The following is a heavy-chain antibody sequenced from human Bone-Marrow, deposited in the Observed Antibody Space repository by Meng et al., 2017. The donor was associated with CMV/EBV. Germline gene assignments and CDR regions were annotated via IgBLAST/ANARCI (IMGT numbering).Heavy chain of an antibody. CDR2: ISSSSSTI. J-gene: IGHJ6*02. CDR3: ARGVPGGIAAAGTHLRYYYYGVDV. Sequence: GGSLRLSCAASGFTFSNYSMNWVRQAPGKGLEWVSYISSSSSTIYYADSVKGRFTISRDNAKNSLYLQMNSLRAEDTAVYYCARGVPGGIAAAGTHLRYYYYGVDVWGQGTTVTVSS. CDR1: GFTFSNYS. V-gene: IGHV3-48*04. D-gene: IGHD6-13*01.